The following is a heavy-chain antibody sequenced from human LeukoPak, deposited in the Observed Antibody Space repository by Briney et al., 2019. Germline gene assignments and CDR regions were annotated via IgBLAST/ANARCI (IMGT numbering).Heavy chain of an antibody. CDR3: ARDLYGDYSYFDY. Sequence: SETLSLTCTVSGGSISSYYWSWIRQPPGKGLEWIGYIYYSGSTNYNPFLKSRVTISVDTSKNQFSLKLSSVTAADTAVYYCARDLYGDYSYFDYWGQGTLVTVSS. J-gene: IGHJ4*02. V-gene: IGHV4-59*01. D-gene: IGHD4-17*01. CDR1: GGSISSYY. CDR2: IYYSGST.